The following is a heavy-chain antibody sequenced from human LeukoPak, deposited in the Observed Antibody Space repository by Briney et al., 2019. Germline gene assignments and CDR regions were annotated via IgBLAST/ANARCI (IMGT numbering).Heavy chain of an antibody. CDR2: IYSGGNT. CDR1: GLTVSTNY. D-gene: IGHD3-22*01. J-gene: IGHJ4*02. V-gene: IGHV3-66*02. CDR3: ARAGLDSSGQHPHDY. Sequence: GGSLRLSCAASGLTVSTNYVSWVRQAPGKGLEWVSVIYSGGNTPYADSVKGRFTIYRDNSKNTLSLQMSSLRVEDTAVYYCARAGLDSSGQHPHDYWGQGTLVTVSS.